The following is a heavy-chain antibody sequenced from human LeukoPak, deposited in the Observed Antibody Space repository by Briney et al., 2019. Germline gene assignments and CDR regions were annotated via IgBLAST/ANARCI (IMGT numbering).Heavy chain of an antibody. Sequence: SETLSLPCAVYGGSFSGYYWSWIRQPPGKGLEWIGEINHSGSTNYNPSLKSRVTISVDTSKNQFSLKLSSVTAADTAVYYCARGGWLGYWGQGALVTVSS. CDR1: GGSFSGYY. J-gene: IGHJ4*02. CDR3: ARGGWLGY. CDR2: INHSGST. V-gene: IGHV4-34*01. D-gene: IGHD6-19*01.